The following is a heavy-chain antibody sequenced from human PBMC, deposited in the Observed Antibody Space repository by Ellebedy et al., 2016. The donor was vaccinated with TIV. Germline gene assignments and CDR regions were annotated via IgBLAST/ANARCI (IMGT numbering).Heavy chain of an antibody. CDR3: ARILPVSYSTAFDI. CDR1: GGSIKSDPYY. V-gene: IGHV4-39*07. CDR2: IYSSGLN. Sequence: MPSETLSLTCTVSGGSIKSDPYYWGWIRPPQGKGLEWIGSIYSSGLNFSSPSLKSRVTISVDTSTNQFSLNLSSVTAADTAVYFCARILPVSYSTAFDIWGPGTMVTISS. J-gene: IGHJ3*02. D-gene: IGHD6-13*01.